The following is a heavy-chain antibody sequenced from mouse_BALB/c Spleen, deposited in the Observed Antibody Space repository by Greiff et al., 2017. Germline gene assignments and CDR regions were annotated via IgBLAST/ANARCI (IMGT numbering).Heavy chain of an antibody. CDR1: GYSITSDYA. CDR2: ISYSGST. J-gene: IGHJ3*01. CDR3: ARWGGYPAY. D-gene: IGHD2-2*01. Sequence: DVKLQESGPGLVKPSQSLSLTCTVTGYSITSDYAWNWIRQFPGNQLEWMGYISYSGSTSYNPSLKSRISITRDTSKNQFFLQLNSVTTEDTATYYCARWGGYPAYWGQGTLVTVSA. V-gene: IGHV3-2*02.